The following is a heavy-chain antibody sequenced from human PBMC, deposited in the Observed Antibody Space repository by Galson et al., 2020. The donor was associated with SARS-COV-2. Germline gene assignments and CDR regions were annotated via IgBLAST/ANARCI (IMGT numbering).Heavy chain of an antibody. V-gene: IGHV5-51*01. CDR2: IYPGDSET. CDR1: GYWFTNYW. CDR3: ATTVQSDFTILAGYYGMDV. D-gene: IGHD3-3*01. J-gene: IGHJ6*02. Sequence: HGESLKISCKGSGYWFTNYWIGWVRQMPGKGLEWMGIIYPGDSETRYSPSFQGQVTISVDKSISTAYLQWSSLKASDTAMYYCATTVQSDFTILAGYYGMDVWGQGTTVTVSS.